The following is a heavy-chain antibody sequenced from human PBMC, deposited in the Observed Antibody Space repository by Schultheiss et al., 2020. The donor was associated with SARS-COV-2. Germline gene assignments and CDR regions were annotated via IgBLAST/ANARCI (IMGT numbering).Heavy chain of an antibody. V-gene: IGHV5-51*01. CDR1: GYSFTSYW. Sequence: GESLKISCKGSGYSFTSYWIGWVRQMPGKGLEWMGIIYPGDSDTRYSPSFQGQVTISADKSISTAYLQWSSLKASDTAMYYCARYDILWTGAYYYYMDVWGKGTTVTGSS. CDR3: ARYDILWTGAYYYYMDV. CDR2: IYPGDSDT. J-gene: IGHJ6*03. D-gene: IGHD3/OR15-3a*01.